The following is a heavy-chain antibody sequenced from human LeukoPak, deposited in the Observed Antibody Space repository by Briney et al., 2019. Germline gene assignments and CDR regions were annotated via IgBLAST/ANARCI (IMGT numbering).Heavy chain of an antibody. CDR2: IWYDGSNK. CDR1: GFTFSSYG. Sequence: GGSLRLSCAASGFTFSSYGMHWLRQAPGKGLEWVAVIWYDGSNKYYADSVKGRFTISRDNSKNTLYLQMNSLRAEDTAVYYCARVAAAGRGYYYYMDVWGKGTTVTVSS. J-gene: IGHJ6*03. V-gene: IGHV3-33*01. CDR3: ARVAAAGRGYYYYMDV. D-gene: IGHD6-13*01.